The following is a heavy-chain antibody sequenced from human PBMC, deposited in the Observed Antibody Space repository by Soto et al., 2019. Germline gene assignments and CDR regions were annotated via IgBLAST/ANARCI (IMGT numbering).Heavy chain of an antibody. J-gene: IGHJ5*02. Sequence: QVQLQESGPGLVEPSQTLSLTCTVSGGSISSGTYYWSWIRQYPGKGLECIGYIYHSGSSYYNPSLENRVAITVDTSKNHFSLYLHSVTSAATAVYYCARDIFRCANDLWGHGTLVTVSS. V-gene: IGHV4-31*03. CDR3: ARDIFRCANDL. CDR1: GGSISSGTYY. D-gene: IGHD2-21*01. CDR2: IYHSGSS.